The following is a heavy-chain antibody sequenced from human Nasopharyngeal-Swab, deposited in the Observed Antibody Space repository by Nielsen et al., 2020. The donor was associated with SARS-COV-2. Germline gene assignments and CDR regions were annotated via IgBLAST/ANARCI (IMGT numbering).Heavy chain of an antibody. Sequence: GESLKISCKGSGYSFTSYWIGWVRQMPGKGLEWMGIIYPGDSDTRYSPSFPGQVTISADKSISTAYLQWSSLKASDTAMYYCARHGEGGYCSSTSCYKSYYMDVWGKGTTVTVSS. V-gene: IGHV5-51*01. CDR2: IYPGDSDT. CDR1: GYSFTSYW. CDR3: ARHGEGGYCSSTSCYKSYYMDV. J-gene: IGHJ6*03. D-gene: IGHD2-2*02.